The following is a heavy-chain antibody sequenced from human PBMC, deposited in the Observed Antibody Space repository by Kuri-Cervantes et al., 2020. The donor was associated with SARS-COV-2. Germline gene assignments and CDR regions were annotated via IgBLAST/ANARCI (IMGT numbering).Heavy chain of an antibody. V-gene: IGHV1-2*02. J-gene: IGHJ5*02. Sequence: ASVKVSCKASGYTFTGYLIHWVRQAPGQGLEWMGWINPNSGGTNYAQKFQGRVTMTRDTSISTAYMELSRLRSDDTAVYYCARGPRITGTTGCWFDPWGQGTLVTVSS. CDR2: INPNSGGT. CDR1: GYTFTGYL. CDR3: ARGPRITGTTGCWFDP. D-gene: IGHD1-7*01.